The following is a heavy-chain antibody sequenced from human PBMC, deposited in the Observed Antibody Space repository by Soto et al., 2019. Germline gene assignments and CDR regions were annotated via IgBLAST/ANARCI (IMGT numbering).Heavy chain of an antibody. CDR1: GYTFTSYD. CDR2: MNPNSGNT. J-gene: IGHJ6*03. CDR3: ARGFWSGYPYYYYMDV. Sequence: ASVKVSCKASGYTFTSYDINWVRQATGQGLEWMGWMNPNSGNTGYAQKFQGRVTMTRNTSISTAYMELSSLRSEDTAVYYRARGFWSGYPYYYYMDVWGKGTTVTVS. D-gene: IGHD3-3*01. V-gene: IGHV1-8*01.